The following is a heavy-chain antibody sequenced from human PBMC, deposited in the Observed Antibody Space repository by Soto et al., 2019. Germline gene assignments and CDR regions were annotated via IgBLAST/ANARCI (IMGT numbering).Heavy chain of an antibody. CDR1: GYTFTSYG. V-gene: IGHV1-18*01. CDR2: ISAYNGNT. J-gene: IGHJ4*02. CDR3: ARETTYFYDSSGYYWSGGVRRAGDY. D-gene: IGHD3-22*01. Sequence: QVQLVQSGAEVKKPGASVKVSCKASGYTFTSYGISWVRQAPGQGLEWMGWISAYNGNTNYAQKHKGRANMTTATSTSTAYMELRSLRCHDTAVYYCARETTYFYDSSGYYWSGGVRRAGDYWGQGTLVTVSS.